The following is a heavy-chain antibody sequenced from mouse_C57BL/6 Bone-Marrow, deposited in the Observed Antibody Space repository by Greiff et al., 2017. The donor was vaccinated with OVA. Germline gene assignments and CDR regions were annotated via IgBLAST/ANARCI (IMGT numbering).Heavy chain of an antibody. CDR3: AMMPITTVPYWYFDV. J-gene: IGHJ1*03. CDR2: IDPSDSYT. Sequence: QVQLQQPGAELVRPGTSVKLSCKASGYTFTSYWMHWVKQRPGQGLERIGVIDPSDSYTNYNQKFKGKATLTVDTSSSTAYMQLSSLTSEDSAVYYCAMMPITTVPYWYFDVWGTGTTVTVSS. V-gene: IGHV1-59*01. D-gene: IGHD1-1*01. CDR1: GYTFTSYW.